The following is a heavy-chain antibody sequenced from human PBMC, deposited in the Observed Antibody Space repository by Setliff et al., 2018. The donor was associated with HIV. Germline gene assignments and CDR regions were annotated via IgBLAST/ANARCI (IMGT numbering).Heavy chain of an antibody. D-gene: IGHD3-16*01. CDR1: GGSISGYY. V-gene: IGHV4-4*07. J-gene: IGHJ6*02. Sequence: PSQTLSLTCAVYGGSISGYYWSWIRQPAGKTLEWIGRIYFSGSTNYNPSLKSRVTISIDTSKNQLSLKLSSVTAADTAVYYCARDWAAPYYYGMDVWGPGTTVTVSS. CDR2: IYFSGST. CDR3: ARDWAAPYYYGMDV.